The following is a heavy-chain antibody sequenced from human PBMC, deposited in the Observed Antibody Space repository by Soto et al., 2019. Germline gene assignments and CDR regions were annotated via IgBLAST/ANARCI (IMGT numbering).Heavy chain of an antibody. Sequence: QVQLVESGGGVVQPGRSLRLSCAASGFTFSSYAMHWVRQAPGKGLEWVAVISYDGSNKYYADSVKGRFTISRANSKNTRYLQMNSLRAEDTAVYYCASDHWPKRITILGVVNGGGSPDSLGQGTLVTVSS. CDR1: GFTFSSYA. CDR2: ISYDGSNK. CDR3: ASDHWPKRITILGVVNGGGSPDS. V-gene: IGHV3-30-3*01. J-gene: IGHJ4*02. D-gene: IGHD3-3*01.